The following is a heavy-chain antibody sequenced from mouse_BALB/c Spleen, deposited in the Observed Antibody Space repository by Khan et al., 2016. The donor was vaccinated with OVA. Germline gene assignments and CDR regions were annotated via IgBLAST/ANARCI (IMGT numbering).Heavy chain of an antibody. V-gene: IGHV3-2*02. CDR1: GYSITSEYA. CDR2: INYSGNT. D-gene: IGHD2-4*01. CDR3: ARKDYYDYDPFPY. J-gene: IGHJ3*01. Sequence: EVQLQESGPGLVKPSQSLPLTCTVTGYSITSEYAWNWIRQFPGNKLEWMGYINYSGNTRFNPSLKSRTSITRDTSKNQFFLQLNSVTTEDTATYYCARKDYYDYDPFPYWGQGTLVTVSA.